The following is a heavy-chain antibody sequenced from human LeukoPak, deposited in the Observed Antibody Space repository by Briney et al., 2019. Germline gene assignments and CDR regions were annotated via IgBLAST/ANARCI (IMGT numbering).Heavy chain of an antibody. CDR1: GYIITSYY. CDR3: ARGLQLWTKGTFDY. D-gene: IGHD5-18*01. Sequence: ASVKVSCKASGYIITSYYMHWVRQAPGQGLVWMGMINPKGGSTTYAQNFQGRVTMTRDTSTTTVHMELNSLRSQDTAVYYCARGLQLWTKGTFDYWGQGTLVTVSS. CDR2: INPKGGST. V-gene: IGHV1-46*01. J-gene: IGHJ4*02.